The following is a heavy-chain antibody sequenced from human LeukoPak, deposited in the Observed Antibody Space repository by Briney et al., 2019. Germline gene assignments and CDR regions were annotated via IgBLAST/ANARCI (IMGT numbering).Heavy chain of an antibody. CDR3: AKDAADSSSWYCLDY. D-gene: IGHD6-13*01. J-gene: IGHJ4*02. CDR2: ISYDGSNK. Sequence: GGSLRLSCAASGFTFSSYAMSWVRQAPGKGLEWVAVISYDGSNKYYADSVKGRFTISRDNSKNTVFLQMNSLTDEGTAVYYCAKDAADSSSWYCLDYWGQGTLVTVSS. CDR1: GFTFSSYA. V-gene: IGHV3-30*18.